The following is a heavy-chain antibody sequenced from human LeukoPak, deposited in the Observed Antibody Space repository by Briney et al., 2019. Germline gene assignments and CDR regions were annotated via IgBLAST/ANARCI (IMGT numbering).Heavy chain of an antibody. Sequence: GSLRLSCAASGFTFSDHYMDWVRQAPGKGLEWVGRTRNKVNSYTTEYAASVKGRFTISRDESKNSLYLQMNSLKAEDTAVYYCARDQGISSWYGGIDYWGQGTLVTVSS. CDR3: ARDQGISSWYGGIDY. V-gene: IGHV3-72*01. D-gene: IGHD6-13*01. J-gene: IGHJ4*02. CDR1: GFTFSDHY. CDR2: TRNKVNSYTT.